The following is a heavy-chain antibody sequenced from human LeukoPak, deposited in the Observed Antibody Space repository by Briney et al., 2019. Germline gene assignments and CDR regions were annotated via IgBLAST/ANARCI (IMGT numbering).Heavy chain of an antibody. D-gene: IGHD3-16*01. V-gene: IGHV4-61*02. J-gene: IGHJ3*02. CDR2: IYTSGST. CDR3: ARDEDYYDVGGHPYGAFDI. CDR1: GGSISGGSYF. Sequence: SETLSLTCTVFGGSISGGSYFWSWIRQPAGKGLEWIGRIYTSGSTNYNPSLKSRVTISVDTSKNQFSLKLSSVTAADTAVYYCARDEDYYDVGGHPYGAFDIWGQGTMVTVSS.